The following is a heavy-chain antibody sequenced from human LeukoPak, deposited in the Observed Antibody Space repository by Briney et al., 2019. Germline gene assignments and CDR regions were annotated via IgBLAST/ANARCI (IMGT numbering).Heavy chain of an antibody. CDR2: IIPIFGTA. Sequence: SVKVSCKASGGTFSSYAISWVRQAPGQGLEWMGGIIPIFGTANYAQKFQGRVTITADESTSTAYIELSSLRSEDTAVYYCARDPSTVTTGFDYWGQGTLVTVSS. V-gene: IGHV1-69*01. J-gene: IGHJ4*02. CDR1: GGTFSSYA. D-gene: IGHD4-17*01. CDR3: ARDPSTVTTGFDY.